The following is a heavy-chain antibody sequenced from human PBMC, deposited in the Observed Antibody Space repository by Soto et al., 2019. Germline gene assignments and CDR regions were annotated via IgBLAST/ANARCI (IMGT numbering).Heavy chain of an antibody. J-gene: IGHJ4*02. Sequence: SETLSLTCSVSGGSVRSGSYYWTWIRQPPGKGLEWIGYIYQSGTTNYNASLKSRVTISIDTSKNQFFLKLNSVTAADTAVYYCARDSSGRHDYCGQGTLVTVSS. CDR1: GGSVRSGSYY. V-gene: IGHV4-61*01. CDR3: ARDSSGRHDY. CDR2: IYQSGTT. D-gene: IGHD3-22*01.